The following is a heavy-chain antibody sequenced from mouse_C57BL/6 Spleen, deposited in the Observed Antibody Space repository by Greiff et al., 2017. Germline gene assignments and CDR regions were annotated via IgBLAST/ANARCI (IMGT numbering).Heavy chain of an antibody. CDR2: IDPSDSYT. D-gene: IGHD1-1*01. CDR1: VYTFTSYW. Sequence: QVQLQQPGAELVMPGASVKLSCKASVYTFTSYWMHWVKQRPGQGLEWIGEIDPSDSYTNYNQKFKGKSTLTVDKSSSTAYMQLSSLTSEDSAVYYCARRYYYGSSYFDYWGQGTTLTVSS. V-gene: IGHV1-69*01. CDR3: ARRYYYGSSYFDY. J-gene: IGHJ2*01.